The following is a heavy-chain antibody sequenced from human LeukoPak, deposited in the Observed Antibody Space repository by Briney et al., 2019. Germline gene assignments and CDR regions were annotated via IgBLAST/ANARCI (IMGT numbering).Heavy chain of an antibody. CDR2: INHSGST. D-gene: IGHD3-10*01. CDR1: GGSFSGYY. V-gene: IGHV4-34*01. Sequence: SETLSLTCAVYGGSFSGYYWSWIRQPPGKGLEWIGEINHSGSTNYNPSLKSRVTISVDTSKNQFSLELSSVTAADTAVYYCARGRSQYYGSGSYYNQQRHNWFDPWGQGTLVTVSS. J-gene: IGHJ5*02. CDR3: ARGRSQYYGSGSYYNQQRHNWFDP.